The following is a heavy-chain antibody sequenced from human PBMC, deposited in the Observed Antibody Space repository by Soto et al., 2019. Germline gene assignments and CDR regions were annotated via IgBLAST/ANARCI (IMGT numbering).Heavy chain of an antibody. CDR1: GFTFSSYW. V-gene: IGHV3-7*01. D-gene: IGHD4-17*01. Sequence: EVQLVESGGGLVQPGGSLRLSCAASGFTFSSYWMSWVRQAPGKGLEWVANIKQDGSEKYYVDSVKGRFTNSRDNAKNSLYLQMNSLRAEDTAVYYCARENLPDYGERARDYWGQGTLVTVSS. CDR2: IKQDGSEK. J-gene: IGHJ4*02. CDR3: ARENLPDYGERARDY.